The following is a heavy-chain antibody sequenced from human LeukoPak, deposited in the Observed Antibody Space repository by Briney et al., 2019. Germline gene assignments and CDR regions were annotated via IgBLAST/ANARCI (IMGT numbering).Heavy chain of an antibody. J-gene: IGHJ4*02. D-gene: IGHD3-16*01. V-gene: IGHV3-30*04. CDR1: GFTFSSYA. Sequence: GGSLRLSCAASGFTFSSYAMHWVRQAPGKGLEWVAVISYDGSNKYYADSVKGRFTISRDNSKNTLYLQMNSLRAEDTAVYYCAKGAGGDGSGRCWGQGTLVTVSS. CDR3: AKGAGGDGSGRC. CDR2: ISYDGSNK.